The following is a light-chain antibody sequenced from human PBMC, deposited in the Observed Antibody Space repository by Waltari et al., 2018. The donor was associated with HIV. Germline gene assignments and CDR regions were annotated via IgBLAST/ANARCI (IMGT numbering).Light chain of an antibody. CDR3: AAWDDSLNGVV. CDR1: SSNIGSNT. CDR2: SNN. Sequence: QSVLTQPPSASGTPGQRVTISCSGSSSNIGSNTVNWYQQLPGTAPKPLIHSNNLRPSGFPDRFSGSMSGTSASLAISGLQSEDEADYYCAAWDDSLNGVVFGGGTKLTVL. V-gene: IGLV1-44*01. J-gene: IGLJ2*01.